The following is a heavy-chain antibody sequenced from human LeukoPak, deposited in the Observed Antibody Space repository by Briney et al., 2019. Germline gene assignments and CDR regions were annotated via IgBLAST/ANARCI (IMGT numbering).Heavy chain of an antibody. Sequence: PGRSLRLSCATSGFTFDDYAMHWVRQIPGKGLQWVSGLDWDGGNTVYADSVRGRFTISRDNGKNSLYQQMNSLRAEDTALYYCAKGGRYNWNRPPFDPWGQGTLVTVSS. CDR2: LDWDGGNT. V-gene: IGHV3-9*01. CDR3: AKGGRYNWNRPPFDP. J-gene: IGHJ5*02. D-gene: IGHD1-20*01. CDR1: GFTFDDYA.